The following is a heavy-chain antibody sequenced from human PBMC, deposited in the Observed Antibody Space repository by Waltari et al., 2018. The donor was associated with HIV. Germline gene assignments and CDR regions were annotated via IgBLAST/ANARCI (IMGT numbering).Heavy chain of an antibody. V-gene: IGHV3-7*04. D-gene: IGHD6-19*01. CDR1: GFTFSSYW. CDR2: IKQDGSEK. CDR3: ARDQSSGWDFQH. Sequence: EVQLVESGGGLVQPGGSLRLSCAASGFTFSSYWMSWVRRAPGKGLEWVANIKQDGSEKYYVDSVKGRFTISRDNAKNSLYLQMNSLRAEDTAVHYCARDQSSGWDFQHWGQGTLVTVSS. J-gene: IGHJ1*01.